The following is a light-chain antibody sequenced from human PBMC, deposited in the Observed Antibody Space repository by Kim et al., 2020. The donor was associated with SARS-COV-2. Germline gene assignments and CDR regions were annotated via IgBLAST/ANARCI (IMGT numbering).Light chain of an antibody. CDR1: ESISTY. Sequence: SASEGDTVTMTGRASESISTYVNWYRQKPGKAPELLIYAAATLQRGVPSRFSGSGSGTDFTLTFSSLQPADCATYYCQQSYSFPLTFGRGTKLEI. CDR3: QQSYSFPLT. V-gene: IGKV1-39*01. J-gene: IGKJ4*01. CDR2: AAA.